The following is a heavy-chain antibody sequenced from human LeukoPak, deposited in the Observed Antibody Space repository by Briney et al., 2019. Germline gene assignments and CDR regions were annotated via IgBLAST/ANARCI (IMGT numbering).Heavy chain of an antibody. J-gene: IGHJ3*02. CDR3: ARTTGGRDAFDI. D-gene: IGHD1-1*01. Sequence: GGSLRLSCAASGFTFSSYGMHWVRQAPGQGLEWMGWINPNSGGTNYAQKFQGRVTMTRDTSISTAYMELSRLRPDDTAVYYCARTTGGRDAFDIWGQGTMVTVSS. V-gene: IGHV1-2*02. CDR2: INPNSGGT. CDR1: GFTFSSYG.